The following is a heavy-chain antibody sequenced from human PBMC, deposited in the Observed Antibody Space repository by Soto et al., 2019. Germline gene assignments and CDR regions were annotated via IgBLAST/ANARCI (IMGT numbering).Heavy chain of an antibody. Sequence: QLQLQESGPGLVKPSETLSLTCTVSGGSISSSSYYWGWIRQPPGKGLEWIGSIYYSGSTYYNPSLKSRVTMSVDTSKNQFSLKLSSVTAADTAVYYCARHGDSSGGSGWFDPWGQGTLVTVSS. CDR2: IYYSGST. CDR1: GGSISSSSYY. V-gene: IGHV4-39*01. D-gene: IGHD6-19*01. CDR3: ARHGDSSGGSGWFDP. J-gene: IGHJ5*02.